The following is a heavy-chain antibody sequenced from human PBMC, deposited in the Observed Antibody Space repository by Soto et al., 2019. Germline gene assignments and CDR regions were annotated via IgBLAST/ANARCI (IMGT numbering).Heavy chain of an antibody. CDR1: GFTFRNYG. J-gene: IGHJ4*02. CDR3: ARDRSENVLAMMVPDY. CDR2: IWYDGSNK. V-gene: IGHV3-33*01. Sequence: PGGSLRLSCAASGFTFRNYGMHWVRQAPGKGLEWVALIWYDGSNKFYVDSMKGRFTISRDNSKNTLFLQMNTLRADDTAVYYCARDRSENVLAMMVPDYWGQGTLVTVSS. D-gene: IGHD2-2*01.